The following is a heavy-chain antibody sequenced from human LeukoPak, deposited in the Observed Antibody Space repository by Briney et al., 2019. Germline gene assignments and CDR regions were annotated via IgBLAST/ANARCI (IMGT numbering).Heavy chain of an antibody. Sequence: SETLSLTCAVYGGSFSGYYWSWIRQPPGKGLEWIGEINHSGSTNYNPSLKSRVTMSVDTSKNQFSLKLSSVTAADTAVYYCARGTVTGYRFYYYGMDVWGQGTTVTVSS. J-gene: IGHJ6*02. D-gene: IGHD3-9*01. CDR3: ARGTVTGYRFYYYGMDV. CDR1: GGSFSGYY. CDR2: INHSGST. V-gene: IGHV4-34*01.